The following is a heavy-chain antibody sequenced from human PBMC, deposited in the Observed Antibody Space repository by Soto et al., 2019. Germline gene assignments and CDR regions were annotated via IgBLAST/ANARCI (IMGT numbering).Heavy chain of an antibody. D-gene: IGHD4-4*01. CDR3: AKGKDYSH. J-gene: IGHJ4*02. CDR2: ISWNSGSI. CDR1: GFTFDDYA. Sequence: EVQLVESGGGLVQPGRSLRLSCAASGFTFDDYAMHWVRQAPGKGLEWVSGISWNSGSIGYADSVKGRFTISRDNAKNSLYLQIISLRAEDTALYYCAKGKDYSHWGQGTLVTVSS. V-gene: IGHV3-9*01.